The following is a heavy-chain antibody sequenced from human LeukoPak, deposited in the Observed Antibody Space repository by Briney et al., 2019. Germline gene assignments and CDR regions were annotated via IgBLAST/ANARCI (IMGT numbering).Heavy chain of an antibody. V-gene: IGHV3-21*01. CDR3: AREGSGVAGHFDY. Sequence: GGSLRLSCAASGFTFSRYRMNWVRRAPGKGLEWVSSISSSSSYIYYADSVKGRFTISRDNAKNSLYLQMNSLRAEDTAVYYCAREGSGVAGHFDYWGQGTLVTVSS. J-gene: IGHJ4*02. D-gene: IGHD6-19*01. CDR2: ISSSSSYI. CDR1: GFTFSRYR.